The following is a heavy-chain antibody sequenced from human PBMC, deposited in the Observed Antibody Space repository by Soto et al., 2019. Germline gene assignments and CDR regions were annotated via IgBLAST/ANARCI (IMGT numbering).Heavy chain of an antibody. CDR1: GYTFTGYY. CDR3: AKGGDRWNY. CDR2: INPNRGGT. Sequence: ASVKVSCKASGYTFTGYYMHWVRQAPGQGLECMGWINPNRGGTNYAQKFQCRVTMTRDTSISTAYMELSRLRSHDTAVYYCAKGGDRWNYWAQGTLVNVSS. D-gene: IGHD3-16*01. V-gene: IGHV1-2*02. J-gene: IGHJ4*02.